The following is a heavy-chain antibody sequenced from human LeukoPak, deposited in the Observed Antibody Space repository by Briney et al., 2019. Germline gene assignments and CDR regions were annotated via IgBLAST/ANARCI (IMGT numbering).Heavy chain of an antibody. CDR2: ISSSSSYI. V-gene: IGHV3-21*01. D-gene: IGHD3-22*01. J-gene: IGHJ4*02. CDR1: GFTFSSYS. Sequence: GGSLRLSCAGSGFTFSSYSMNWVRQAPGKGLEWVSSISSSSSYIYYGDSVKGRFTISRDNAKNSLYLQMNSLRAEDTAVYYCARSYYYDSSGYYSHWGQGTLVTVSS. CDR3: ARSYYYDSSGYYSH.